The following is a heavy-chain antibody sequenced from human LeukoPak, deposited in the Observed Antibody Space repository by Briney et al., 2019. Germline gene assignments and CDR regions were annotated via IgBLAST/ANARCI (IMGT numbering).Heavy chain of an antibody. CDR1: GFRFDDHG. J-gene: IGHJ4*02. V-gene: IGHV3-20*04. Sequence: GGSLRLSCAASGFRFDDHGMSWVRQAPGKGLGWVSGINWNGGSTGYVDSVKGRFTISRDNAKKSLYLQMNSLRAEDTALYYCAGGDRNGWYFDYWGQGILVTVSS. CDR2: INWNGGST. D-gene: IGHD6-19*01. CDR3: AGGDRNGWYFDY.